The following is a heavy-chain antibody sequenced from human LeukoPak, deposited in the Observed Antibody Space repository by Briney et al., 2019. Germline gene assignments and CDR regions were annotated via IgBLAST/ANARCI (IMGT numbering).Heavy chain of an antibody. J-gene: IGHJ4*02. CDR2: IRSKAYGETA. Sequence: PGRSLRLSCTASGFTFGDYAMSWIRQAPGKGLEWVGFIRSKAYGETADYAASVKGRFTISRDDSKAIAYLQMNSLRAEDTAVYYCARDGAYGDYQGVSDYWGQGTLVTVSS. CDR3: ARDGAYGDYQGVSDY. CDR1: GFTFGDYA. V-gene: IGHV3-49*03. D-gene: IGHD4-17*01.